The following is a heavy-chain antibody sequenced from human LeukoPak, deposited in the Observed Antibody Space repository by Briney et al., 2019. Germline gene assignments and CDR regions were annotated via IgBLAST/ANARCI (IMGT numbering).Heavy chain of an antibody. Sequence: SETLSLTCAVYGGSFSGYYWSWIRQPPGKGLEWTGEINHSGSTNYNPSLKSRVTISVDTSKNQFSLKLSSVTAADTAVYYCARGGPMVRGYWGQGTLVTVSS. CDR2: INHSGST. J-gene: IGHJ4*02. D-gene: IGHD3-10*01. CDR3: ARGGPMVRGY. V-gene: IGHV4-34*01. CDR1: GGSFSGYY.